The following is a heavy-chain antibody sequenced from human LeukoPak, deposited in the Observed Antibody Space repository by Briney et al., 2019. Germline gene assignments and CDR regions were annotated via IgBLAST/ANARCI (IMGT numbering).Heavy chain of an antibody. CDR1: GFTFSSYG. D-gene: IGHD5-18*01. V-gene: IGHV3-30*18. CDR3: AKDRSYVDTVYFDY. Sequence: PRRSLRLSCAASGFTFSSYGMHWVRQAPGKGLEWVAVISYDGSNKYYADSVKGRSTISRDNSKNTLYLQMNSLRAEDTAVYYCAKDRSYVDTVYFDYWGQGTLVTVSS. CDR2: ISYDGSNK. J-gene: IGHJ4*02.